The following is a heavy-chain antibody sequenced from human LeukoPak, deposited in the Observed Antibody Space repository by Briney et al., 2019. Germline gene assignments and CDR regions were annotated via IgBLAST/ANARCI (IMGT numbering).Heavy chain of an antibody. CDR3: ARERINSYGSPFGY. Sequence: GGSLRLSCAASGFTVSTNYMSWVRQAPGKGLEWVSVIYSGGSTYYADSVKGRFTISRDNSKNTLYLQMNSLRAEDTAVYYCARERINSYGSPFGYWGQGTLVTVSS. V-gene: IGHV3-53*01. D-gene: IGHD5-18*01. CDR2: IYSGGST. J-gene: IGHJ4*02. CDR1: GFTVSTNY.